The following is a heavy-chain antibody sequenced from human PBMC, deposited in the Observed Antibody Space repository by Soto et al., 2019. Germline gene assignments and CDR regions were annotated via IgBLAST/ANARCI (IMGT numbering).Heavy chain of an antibody. D-gene: IGHD3-9*01. CDR3: ASYVMTALYDILTGYSRHSRWFDP. CDR2: IYYSGST. J-gene: IGHJ5*02. V-gene: IGHV4-39*01. CDR1: GGSISSSSYY. Sequence: PSETLSLTCTVSGGSISSSSYYWGWIRQPPGKGLEWIGSIYYSGSTYYNPSLKSRVTISVDTSKNQFSLKLSSVTAADTAVYYCASYVMTALYDILTGYSRHSRWFDPWGQGTLVTVSS.